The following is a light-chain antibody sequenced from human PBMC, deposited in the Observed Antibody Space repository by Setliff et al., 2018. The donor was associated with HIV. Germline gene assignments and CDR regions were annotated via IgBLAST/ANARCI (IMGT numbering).Light chain of an antibody. J-gene: IGLJ3*02. CDR3: CSHTGTEWVLGQWV. Sequence: QSALTQPHSVSGSLGQSVTISCIGTSSDVGANDYVSWYQQTPGKAPKLVIYDVNRRPSGVPDRFSGSKSGSKASLTISGLQADDEGDYYCCSHTGTEWVLGQWVFGGGTQLTVL. CDR2: DVN. V-gene: IGLV2-11*01. CDR1: SSDVGANDY.